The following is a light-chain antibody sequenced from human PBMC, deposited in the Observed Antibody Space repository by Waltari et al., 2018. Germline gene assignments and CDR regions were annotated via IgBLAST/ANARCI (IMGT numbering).Light chain of an antibody. V-gene: IGKV3-20*01. CDR1: QSVSTSY. Sequence: IVLTQSPGTLSLSPGERATLSCRASQSVSTSYLAWYQQKPGQAPRLLIYATSTRATGIPDRFSGSGSGTDFTLTISRLEPEDCAVYYCQQYGSSPEFTFGPGTKVDIK. J-gene: IGKJ3*01. CDR3: QQYGSSPEFT. CDR2: ATS.